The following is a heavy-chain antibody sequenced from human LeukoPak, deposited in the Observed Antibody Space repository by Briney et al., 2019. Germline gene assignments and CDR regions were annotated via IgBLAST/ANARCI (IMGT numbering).Heavy chain of an antibody. CDR1: GDSINNYY. D-gene: IGHD6-13*01. J-gene: IGHJ4*02. CDR2: IYYSGST. Sequence: SETLSVTCAVSGDSINNYYWSWIRQPPGKGLEWIGYIYYSGSTNYNPPLKSRVTISVDTSKNQFSLRLSSVTAADTAVYYCARVTGYVMEDYFDYWGQGTLVTVSS. CDR3: ARVTGYVMEDYFDY. V-gene: IGHV4-59*01.